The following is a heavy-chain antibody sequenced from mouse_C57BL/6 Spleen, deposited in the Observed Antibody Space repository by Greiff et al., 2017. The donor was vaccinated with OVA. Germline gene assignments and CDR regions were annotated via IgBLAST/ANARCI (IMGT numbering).Heavy chain of an antibody. V-gene: IGHV1-82*01. Sequence: QVQLQQSGPELVKPGASVKISCKASGYAFSSSWMNWVKQRPGKGLEWIGRIYPGDGDTNYNGKFKGKATLTADKSSSTAYMQLSSLTSEDSAVYFCARGDSSGSLDYWGQGTTLTVSS. CDR3: ARGDSSGSLDY. CDR2: IYPGDGDT. J-gene: IGHJ2*01. CDR1: GYAFSSSW. D-gene: IGHD3-2*02.